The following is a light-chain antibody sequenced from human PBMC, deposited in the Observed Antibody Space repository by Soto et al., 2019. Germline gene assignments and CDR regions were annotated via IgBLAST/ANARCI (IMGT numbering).Light chain of an antibody. CDR2: GAS. CDR1: QTVSSTY. CDR3: HRYGSSPYT. J-gene: IGKJ2*01. V-gene: IGKV3-20*01. Sequence: EIVLTQSPGTLSLSPGERATISCRASQTVSSTYFTGYQQKPGQAPRLLIYGASSRATGVPDRFSGSGSGTDFTLIISRLEPEDFAVYYCHRYGSSPYTFGQGTKLEI.